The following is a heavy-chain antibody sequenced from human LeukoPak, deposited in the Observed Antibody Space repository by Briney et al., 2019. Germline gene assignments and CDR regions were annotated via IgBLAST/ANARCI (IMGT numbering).Heavy chain of an antibody. V-gene: IGHV1-2*02. J-gene: IGHJ4*02. D-gene: IGHD3-16*01. Sequence: ASVKVSCKASGYTFTGYYMHWVRQAPGQGLEWMGWINPNSGGTNYAQKFQGRVTMTRDTSISTAYMELSRLRSDDTAVYYCARGAYDYVWGRPVDYWGRGTLVTVSS. CDR1: GYTFTGYY. CDR3: ARGAYDYVWGRPVDY. CDR2: INPNSGGT.